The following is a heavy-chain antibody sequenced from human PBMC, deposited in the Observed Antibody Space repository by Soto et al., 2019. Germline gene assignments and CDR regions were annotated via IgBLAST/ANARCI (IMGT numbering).Heavy chain of an antibody. V-gene: IGHV4-61*01. J-gene: IGHJ4*02. Sequence: SETLSLTCTVSGGSVSSGSYYWSWIRQPPGKGLEWIGYIYYSGSTNYNPSLKSRVTISVDTSKNQFSLKLSSVTAADTAVYCCARDYYESSGYYRAFDNWGQGTLVTVSS. CDR1: GGSVSSGSYY. CDR2: IYYSGST. CDR3: ARDYYESSGYYRAFDN. D-gene: IGHD3-22*01.